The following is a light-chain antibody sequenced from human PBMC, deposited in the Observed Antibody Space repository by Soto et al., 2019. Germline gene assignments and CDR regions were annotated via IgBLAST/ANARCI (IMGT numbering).Light chain of an antibody. CDR3: TQYDDWPPSWT. J-gene: IGKJ1*01. Sequence: EIVMTQSPATLSVSPGERVTLSCRASQSASSNIAWYQQKSGQAPRLLIYAAATRATGIPARFSGRGYETEFNLTIRSLQSEDFAVSYCTQYDDWPPSWTVGQKTKVEIK. CDR2: AAA. V-gene: IGKV3-15*01. CDR1: QSASSN.